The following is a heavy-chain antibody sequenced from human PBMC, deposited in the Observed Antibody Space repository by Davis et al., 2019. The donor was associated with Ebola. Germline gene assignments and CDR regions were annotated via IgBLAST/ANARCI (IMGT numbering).Heavy chain of an antibody. CDR3: ARDTGGSFFYYIDY. CDR2: ISSSSNYM. D-gene: IGHD1-26*01. Sequence: PGGSLRLSCAASGFTFSSYSMNWVRQAPGKGLEWVSFISSSSNYMYYADSVKSRFTISRDNAKNSLYLQMNSLRAEDTAVYYCARDTGGSFFYYIDYWGQGTLVTVSS. CDR1: GFTFSSYS. V-gene: IGHV3-21*01. J-gene: IGHJ4*02.